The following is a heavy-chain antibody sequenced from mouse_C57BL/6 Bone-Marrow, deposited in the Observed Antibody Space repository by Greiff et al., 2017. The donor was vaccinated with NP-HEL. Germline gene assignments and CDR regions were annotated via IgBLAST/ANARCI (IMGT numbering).Heavy chain of an antibody. CDR1: GFTFSDYG. CDR3: AKEQIYEGYFDV. Sequence: EVKLLESGGGLVKPGGSLKLSCAASGFTFSDYGMHWVRQAPEKGLEWVAYISSGSSTTYYADTVKGRFTITRDNAKNTLFLQMTSLRSEDTAMYYCAKEQIYEGYFDVWGTGTTVTVSS. D-gene: IGHD1-1*01. V-gene: IGHV5-17*01. CDR2: ISSGSSTT. J-gene: IGHJ1*03.